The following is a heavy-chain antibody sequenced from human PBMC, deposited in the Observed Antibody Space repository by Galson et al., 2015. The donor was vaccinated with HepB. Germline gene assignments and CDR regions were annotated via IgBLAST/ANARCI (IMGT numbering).Heavy chain of an antibody. CDR2: IYTSGYT. J-gene: IGHJ4*02. CDR1: GFTVSSNY. Sequence: SLRLSCAASGFTVSSNYMSWVRQAPGKGLEWVSIIYTSGYTYYADSVKGRFTMSRDSSRNTLSLQMNSLRAEDTAMYYCARRGGNEFGYWGQGALVTVSS. D-gene: IGHD5-12*01. V-gene: IGHV3-53*01. CDR3: ARRGGNEFGY.